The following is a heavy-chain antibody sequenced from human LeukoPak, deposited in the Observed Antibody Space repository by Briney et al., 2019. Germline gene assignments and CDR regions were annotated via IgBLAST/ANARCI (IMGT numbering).Heavy chain of an antibody. J-gene: IGHJ6*04. D-gene: IGHD3-3*01. CDR3: ATERLKYGFWSGFLPYYYYYGMDL. CDR1: ALTFTSYS. CDR2: ISASGGST. V-gene: IGHV3-23*01. Sequence: GGSLTLSCAAAALTFTSYSMSCVRQAPGGGLEWVAAISASGGSTYYADSVEGRFTISRDNSTNTLYLQMNSLMTEDTAVYYCATERLKYGFWSGFLPYYYYYGMDLWAGEPRVPVPS.